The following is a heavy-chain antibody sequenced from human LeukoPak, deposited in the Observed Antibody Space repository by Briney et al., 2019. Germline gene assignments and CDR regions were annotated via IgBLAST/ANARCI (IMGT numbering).Heavy chain of an antibody. CDR2: ISAYNGNT. V-gene: IGHV1-18*01. J-gene: IGHJ4*02. CDR1: GYTFTSYG. Sequence: ASVKVSCKASGYTFTSYGISWVRQAPGRGLEWMGWISAYNGNTNYAQKLQGRVTMTTDTSTSTAYMELRSLRSDDTAVYYCARVYGGGYDSSGYLDYWGQGTLVTVSS. CDR3: ARVYGGGYDSSGYLDY. D-gene: IGHD3-22*01.